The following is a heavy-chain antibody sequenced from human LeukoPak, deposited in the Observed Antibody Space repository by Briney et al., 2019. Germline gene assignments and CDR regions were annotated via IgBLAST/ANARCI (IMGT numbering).Heavy chain of an antibody. J-gene: IGHJ5*02. Sequence: PGGTLRLSCAASGFSFDKFGMHWVRQAPGKGLEYVSSVSADESGKYYTKSVRGRFSISRDNSKNTLYLQLGNLRPDDSGIYYWASLDRSEIPWGPGTLVTVSS. CDR3: ASLDRSEIP. D-gene: IGHD1-26*01. V-gene: IGHV3-64*01. CDR1: GFSFDKFG. CDR2: VSADESGK.